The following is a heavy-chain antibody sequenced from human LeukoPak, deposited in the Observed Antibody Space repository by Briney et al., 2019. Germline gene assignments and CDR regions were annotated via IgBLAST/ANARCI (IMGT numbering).Heavy chain of an antibody. CDR2: ISGSGDNT. CDR1: GFTFSSYA. Sequence: GGSLRLSCAASGFTFSSYAMSWVRQAPGKGLEWVSGISGSGDNTYYADSVKGRFTISRDNSKNTLYEQVNSLGTEDTAAYYCAKGSYYDSSGSFYFDYWGQGTLVTVSS. V-gene: IGHV3-23*01. J-gene: IGHJ4*02. D-gene: IGHD3-22*01. CDR3: AKGSYYDSSGSFYFDY.